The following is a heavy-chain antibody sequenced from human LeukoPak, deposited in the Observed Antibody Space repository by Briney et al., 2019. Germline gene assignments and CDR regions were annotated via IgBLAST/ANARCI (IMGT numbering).Heavy chain of an antibody. J-gene: IGHJ4*02. CDR2: IYPGDSDI. D-gene: IGHD3-16*01. CDR1: GYSFTNYW. CDR3: ARHSAAGDTRYFDY. Sequence: GESLKISCKGSGYSFTNYWIAWVRQMPGKGLEWMGIIYPGDSDIRYSPSFQGQVTISADKSISTAYLQWSSLKASDNAMYFCARHSAAGDTRYFDYWGQGTLVTVSS. V-gene: IGHV5-51*01.